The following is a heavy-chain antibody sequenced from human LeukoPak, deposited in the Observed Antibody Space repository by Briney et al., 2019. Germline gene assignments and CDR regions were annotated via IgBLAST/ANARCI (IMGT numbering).Heavy chain of an antibody. Sequence: PSETLSLTCTVSSVSTNNNYWSWIRQPPGKGLEWIGFIYYSGDTNYNPSLKSRVTISLDTSKKQFSLRLSSVTAADTAVYYCARALYYYDSSGYRLVDWGQGTLVTVSS. J-gene: IGHJ4*02. V-gene: IGHV4-59*01. CDR3: ARALYYYDSSGYRLVD. D-gene: IGHD3-22*01. CDR2: IYYSGDT. CDR1: SVSTNNNY.